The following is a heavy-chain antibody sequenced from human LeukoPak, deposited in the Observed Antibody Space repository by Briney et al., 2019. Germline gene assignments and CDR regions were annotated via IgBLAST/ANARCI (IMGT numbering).Heavy chain of an antibody. D-gene: IGHD2-21*02. Sequence: GGSLRLSCAASGFTVSGNYMSWVRQAPGRGLEWVSVIYTGGNTYYADSVKGRFTISRDNSKNSLSLQMNSLRGEDTAVYYCARDTAQSLSLYGVVDFWGQGTLVTVSS. CDR1: GFTVSGNY. V-gene: IGHV3-66*02. CDR2: IYTGGNT. J-gene: IGHJ4*02. CDR3: ARDTAQSLSLYGVVDF.